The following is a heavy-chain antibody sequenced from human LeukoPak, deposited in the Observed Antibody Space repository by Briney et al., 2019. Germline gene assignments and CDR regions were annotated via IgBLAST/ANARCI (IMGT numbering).Heavy chain of an antibody. D-gene: IGHD1-14*01. CDR1: GFTFSSYA. V-gene: IGHV3-23*01. CDR2: ISGGGGST. CDR3: ARDKGTSYLSSFDY. Sequence: GGSLRLSCAASGFTFSSYAMSWVRQAPGKGLEWVSAISGGGGSTYYADSVKGRFTISRDNSKNTLYLQVAADTAVYYCARDKGTSYLSSFDYWGQGTLVTVSS. J-gene: IGHJ4*02.